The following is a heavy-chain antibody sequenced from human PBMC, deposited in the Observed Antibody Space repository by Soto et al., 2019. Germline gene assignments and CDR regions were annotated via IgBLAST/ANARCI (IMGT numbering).Heavy chain of an antibody. Sequence: GGSLRLSCAASGFTFSSYWMSWVRQAPGKGLEWVANIKQDGSEKYYVDSVKGRFTISRDNAKNSLYLQMNSLRAEDTAVYYCAREGRLLWFGELPYYFDYWGQGTLVTVS. D-gene: IGHD3-10*01. CDR3: AREGRLLWFGELPYYFDY. J-gene: IGHJ4*02. CDR1: GFTFSSYW. V-gene: IGHV3-7*03. CDR2: IKQDGSEK.